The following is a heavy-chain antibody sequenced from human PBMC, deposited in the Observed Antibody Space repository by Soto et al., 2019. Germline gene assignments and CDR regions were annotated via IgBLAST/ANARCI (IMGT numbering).Heavy chain of an antibody. CDR3: ARGWVVVPVDNWFDP. V-gene: IGHV3-48*03. CDR1: GFTFSSYE. J-gene: IGHJ5*02. D-gene: IGHD2-2*01. Sequence: WGSLRLSCAASGFTFSSYEMNWVRQAPGKGLEWVSYIGGSGITIYYADFVKGRFTISRDNAKNSLYLQMNSLRAEDTAVYYCARGWVVVPVDNWFDPWGQGTMVTV. CDR2: IGGSGITI.